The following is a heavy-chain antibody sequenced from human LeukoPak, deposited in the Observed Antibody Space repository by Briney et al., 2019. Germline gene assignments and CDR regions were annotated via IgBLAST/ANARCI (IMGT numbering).Heavy chain of an antibody. Sequence: GASVKVSCKASGYTFTSYYMHWVRQAPGQGLEWMGWINPNSGGTNYAQKFQGRVTMTRDTSISTAYMELSRLRSDDTAVYYCARAYYDFWSGWSYYMDVWGKGTTVTVSS. J-gene: IGHJ6*03. CDR1: GYTFTSYY. CDR2: INPNSGGT. V-gene: IGHV1-2*02. D-gene: IGHD3-3*01. CDR3: ARAYYDFWSGWSYYMDV.